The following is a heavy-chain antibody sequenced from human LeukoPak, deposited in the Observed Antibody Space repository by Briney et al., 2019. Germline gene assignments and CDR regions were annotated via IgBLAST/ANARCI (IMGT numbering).Heavy chain of an antibody. Sequence: SETLFLTCTVSGGSISSYYWSWIRQPPGKGLERIGYIYTSGSTNYNPSLKSRVTISVDTSKNQFSLKLSSVTAADTAVYYCARHRERATGNFDYWGQGTLVTVSS. CDR2: IYTSGST. CDR3: ARHRERATGNFDY. V-gene: IGHV4-4*09. J-gene: IGHJ4*02. CDR1: GGSISSYY. D-gene: IGHD1-26*01.